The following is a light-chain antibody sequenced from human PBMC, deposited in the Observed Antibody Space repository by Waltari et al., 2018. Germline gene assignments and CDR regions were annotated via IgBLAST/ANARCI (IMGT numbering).Light chain of an antibody. CDR3: QQSYTTPLT. Sequence: DIQMTQSPSSLSASVGDRVTISCRASQSISFSLNWYQQKLGQAPRLLIYGASSLQFGVPSKFSGSGSGTDFTLTISGLQPDDIATYYCQQSYTTPLTVGGGTKVEIK. CDR2: GAS. CDR1: QSISFS. V-gene: IGKV1-39*01. J-gene: IGKJ4*01.